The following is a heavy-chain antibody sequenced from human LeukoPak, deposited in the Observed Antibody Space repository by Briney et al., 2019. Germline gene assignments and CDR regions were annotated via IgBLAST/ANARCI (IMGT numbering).Heavy chain of an antibody. Sequence: GGSLRFSCAASGFTFSSYSMNWVRQAPGKGLEWVSSISSSSSYIYYADSVKGRFTISRDNAKNSLYLQMNSLRAEDTAVYYCARRKRSEYNWFDPWGQGTLVTVSS. CDR3: ARRKRSEYNWFDP. CDR1: GFTFSSYS. CDR2: ISSSSSYI. V-gene: IGHV3-21*01. D-gene: IGHD4-17*01. J-gene: IGHJ5*02.